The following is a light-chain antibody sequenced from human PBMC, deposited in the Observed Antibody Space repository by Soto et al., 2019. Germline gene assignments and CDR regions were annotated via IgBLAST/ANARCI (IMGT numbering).Light chain of an antibody. CDR3: SSYTSTSTPCV. Sequence: QSALTQPASVSGSPGQSITISCTGTGSDVGGYNYVSWYQLHPGKAPKLIIYEVSHRPSGASNHFSGYKSGNTASLTISGLQAEDEADYYCSSYTSTSTPCVFGTGTKVTVL. CDR1: GSDVGGYNY. CDR2: EVS. J-gene: IGLJ1*01. V-gene: IGLV2-14*01.